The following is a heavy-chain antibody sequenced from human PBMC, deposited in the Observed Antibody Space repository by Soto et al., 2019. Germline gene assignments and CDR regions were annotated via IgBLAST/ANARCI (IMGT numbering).Heavy chain of an antibody. J-gene: IGHJ4*02. D-gene: IGHD6-13*01. CDR1: GVTFSSYA. Sequence: EVQLLESGGGLVQPGGSLRLSCAASGVTFSSYAMSWVRQAPGKGMEWVSAISGSGGSTYYADSVKGRFTISRDTSKNTVYLPMNSLRAEDTAVYYCAQQLVLGRFDYWGQGTLVTVSS. V-gene: IGHV3-23*01. CDR2: ISGSGGST. CDR3: AQQLVLGRFDY.